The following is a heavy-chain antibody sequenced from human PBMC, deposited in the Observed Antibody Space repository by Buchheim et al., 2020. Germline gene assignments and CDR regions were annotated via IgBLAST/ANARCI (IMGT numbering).Heavy chain of an antibody. Sequence: QLQLQESGSGLVKPSQTLSLTCAVSGGSISSGGYSWSWIRQPPGKGLEWIGYIYHSGSTYYNPSLKSRVTISVDTSKNQFSLKLSSVTAADTAVYYCARIQRHLYCTNGVCYTPGDNYYYYGMDVWGQGTT. CDR1: GGSISSGGYS. V-gene: IGHV4-30-2*01. J-gene: IGHJ6*02. CDR3: ARIQRHLYCTNGVCYTPGDNYYYYGMDV. CDR2: IYHSGST. D-gene: IGHD2-8*01.